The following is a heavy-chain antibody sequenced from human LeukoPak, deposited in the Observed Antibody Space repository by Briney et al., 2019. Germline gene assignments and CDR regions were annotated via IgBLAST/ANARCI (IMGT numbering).Heavy chain of an antibody. V-gene: IGHV3-30*02. D-gene: IGHD3-10*01. CDR2: IRYDGSNK. J-gene: IGHJ4*02. Sequence: PGGSLRLSCAASGFTLSSYGMHWVRQAPGKGLEWVAFIRYDGSNKYYADSVKGRFTISRDNSKNTLYLQMNSLRAEDTAVYYCAKDSGRMVRGPFDYWGQGTLVTVSS. CDR1: GFTLSSYG. CDR3: AKDSGRMVRGPFDY.